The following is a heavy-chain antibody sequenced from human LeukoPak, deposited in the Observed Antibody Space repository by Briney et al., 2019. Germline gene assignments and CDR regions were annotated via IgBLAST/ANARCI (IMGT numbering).Heavy chain of an antibody. V-gene: IGHV3-21*01. Sequence: PGGSLRLSCAASGFTFSSYAMSWVRQAPGKGLEWVSSISSSSSYIYYADSVKGRFTISRDNAKNSLYLQMNSLRAEDTAVYYCARDITMVRGVFDYWGQGTLVTVSS. CDR3: ARDITMVRGVFDY. CDR2: ISSSSSYI. D-gene: IGHD3-10*01. J-gene: IGHJ4*02. CDR1: GFTFSSYA.